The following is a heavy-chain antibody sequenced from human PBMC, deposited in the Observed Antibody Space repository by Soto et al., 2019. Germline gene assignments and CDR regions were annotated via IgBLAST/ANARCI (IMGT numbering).Heavy chain of an antibody. CDR2: ISAYNGNA. CDR3: ARDPLAARPGAYYYGMDV. D-gene: IGHD6-6*01. CDR1: GYTFTSYG. V-gene: IGHV1-18*01. J-gene: IGHJ6*02. Sequence: VASVKVSCKASGYTFTSYGISWVRQAPGQGLEWMGWISAYNGNANYAQKLQGRVTMTTDTSTSTAYMELRSLRSDDTAVYYCARDPLAARPGAYYYGMDVWGQGTTVTVSS.